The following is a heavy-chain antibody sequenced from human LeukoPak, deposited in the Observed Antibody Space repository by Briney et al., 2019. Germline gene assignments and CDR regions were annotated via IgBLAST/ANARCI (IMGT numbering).Heavy chain of an antibody. J-gene: IGHJ3*02. D-gene: IGHD2-2*01. CDR1: GYTFTSYY. CDR3: AIRIHRDIVVVPAVDAFDI. CDR2: INPSGGST. Sequence: ASVKVSCKASGYTFTSYYMHWVRQAPGQGLEWMGIINPSGGSTSYAQKFQGRVTMTRDTSTSTVYMELSSLRSEDTAVYYCAIRIHRDIVVVPAVDAFDIWGQGTMVTVSS. V-gene: IGHV1-46*01.